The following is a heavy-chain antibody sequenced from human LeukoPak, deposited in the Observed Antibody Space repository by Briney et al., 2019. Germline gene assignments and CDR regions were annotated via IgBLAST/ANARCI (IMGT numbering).Heavy chain of an antibody. J-gene: IGHJ6*02. CDR3: AKAPAAATKYYYGMDV. CDR1: GFTFNNYA. V-gene: IGHV3-23*01. Sequence: GGSLRLSCAASGFTFNNYAMSWVRQAPGKGLEWVTAISGSGGATYYADSVKGRFTISRDNSKNTLFLHMNSLRVEDTAVYYCAKAPAAATKYYYGMDVWGQGTTVTVSS. D-gene: IGHD6-13*01. CDR2: ISGSGGAT.